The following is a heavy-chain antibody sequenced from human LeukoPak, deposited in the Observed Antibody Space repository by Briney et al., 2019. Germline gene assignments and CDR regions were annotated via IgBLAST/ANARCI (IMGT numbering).Heavy chain of an antibody. Sequence: PSETLSLTCAVYGGSFSGYYWSWIRQPPGKGLEWIGEINHSGSTNYNPSLKSRVTISVDTSKNQFSLKLSSVTAADTAVYYCARTWYSNGWYGYNWFDPWGQGTLVTVSS. CDR2: INHSGST. CDR3: ARTWYSNGWYGYNWFDP. D-gene: IGHD6-19*01. CDR1: GGSFSGYY. V-gene: IGHV4-34*01. J-gene: IGHJ5*02.